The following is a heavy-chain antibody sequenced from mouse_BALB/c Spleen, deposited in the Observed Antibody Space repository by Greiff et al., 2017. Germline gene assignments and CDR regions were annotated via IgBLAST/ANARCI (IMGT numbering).Heavy chain of an antibody. CDR3: ARDYDYFYAMDY. V-gene: IGHV1-4*01. J-gene: IGHJ4*01. CDR2: INPSSGYT. D-gene: IGHD2-4*01. Sequence: QVQLQQSGAELARPGASVKMSCKASGYTFTSYTMHWVKQRPGQGLEWIGYINPSSGYTNYNQKFKDKATLTADKSSSTAYMQLSSLTSEDSAVYYCARDYDYFYAMDYWGQGTSVTVSS. CDR1: GYTFTSYT.